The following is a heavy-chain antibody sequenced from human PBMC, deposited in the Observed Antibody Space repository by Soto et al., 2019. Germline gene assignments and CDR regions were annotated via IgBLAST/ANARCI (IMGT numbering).Heavy chain of an antibody. D-gene: IGHD3-10*01. CDR1: GFTFDTYA. Sequence: EVQLVESGGGLAQPGGSLRLSCGASGFTFDTYAMSWVRQAPGKGLEWVSAITGSGGSAYYANSVKGRFSISRDNSKKTLSLQMNSLRGEDTAVYYCARLGLRVAFASGILNPFEDWGQGTLVTVSS. J-gene: IGHJ4*02. CDR3: ARLGLRVAFASGILNPFED. V-gene: IGHV3-23*04. CDR2: ITGSGGSA.